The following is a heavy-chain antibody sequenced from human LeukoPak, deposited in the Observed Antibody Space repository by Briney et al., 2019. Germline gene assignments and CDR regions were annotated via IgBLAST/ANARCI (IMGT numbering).Heavy chain of an antibody. Sequence: ASVKVSCKSSGYTFNGYYMHWVRQAPGQGLEGMGWINPNNGGTKYAQNFQGRVTMTRDTSISTAYMELDRLRFDDTAVYYCARDSGEVPDYWGQGTLVPVSS. J-gene: IGHJ4*02. CDR3: ARDSGEVPDY. CDR2: INPNNGGT. D-gene: IGHD3-10*01. V-gene: IGHV1-2*02. CDR1: GYTFNGYY.